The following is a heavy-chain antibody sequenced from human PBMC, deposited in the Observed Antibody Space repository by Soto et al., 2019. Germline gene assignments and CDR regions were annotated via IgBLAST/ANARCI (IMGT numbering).Heavy chain of an antibody. J-gene: IGHJ4*02. Sequence: QVHLQESGPGRVRPSETLSLTCSVSGVSVYDFYWTWLRPSPGKGLEWIGNIYNTGTTNYNPSLRSRATISIDTSKNQFALQLKSVTAADSDMYFCARGHGIYVRFDFWGQGALVSVSS. CDR2: IYNTGTT. D-gene: IGHD3-9*01. V-gene: IGHV4-59*02. CDR1: GVSVYDFY. CDR3: ARGHGIYVRFDF.